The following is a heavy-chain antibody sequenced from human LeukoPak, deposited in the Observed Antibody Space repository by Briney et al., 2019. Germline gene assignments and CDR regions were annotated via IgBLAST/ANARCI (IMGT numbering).Heavy chain of an antibody. Sequence: SVMVSCKASGYTFTGYYMHWVRQAPGQGLEWMGGIIPIFGTANYAQKFQGRVTITADESTSTAYMELSSLRSEDTAVYYCARDRARIAVAGSGYDYWGQGTLVTVSS. J-gene: IGHJ4*02. CDR2: IIPIFGTA. CDR1: GYTFTGYY. D-gene: IGHD6-19*01. CDR3: ARDRARIAVAGSGYDY. V-gene: IGHV1-69*13.